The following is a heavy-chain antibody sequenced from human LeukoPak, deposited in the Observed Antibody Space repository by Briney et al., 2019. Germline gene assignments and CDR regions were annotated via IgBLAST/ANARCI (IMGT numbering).Heavy chain of an antibody. V-gene: IGHV3-30-3*01. Sequence: GGSLRLSCAASGFIFSSYAMHWVRQAPGKGLEWVAVIPYDGSNKYYADSVKGRFTISRDNSKNTLYLQMNSLRAEDTAVYYCARDNNVGEGVYAPIDAFDIWGQGTMVTVSS. CDR1: GFIFSSYA. D-gene: IGHD2-8*01. CDR2: IPYDGSNK. J-gene: IGHJ3*02. CDR3: ARDNNVGEGVYAPIDAFDI.